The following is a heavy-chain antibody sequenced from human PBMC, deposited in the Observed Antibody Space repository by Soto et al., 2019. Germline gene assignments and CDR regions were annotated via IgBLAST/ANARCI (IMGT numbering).Heavy chain of an antibody. CDR1: GYTFTGYY. V-gene: IGHV1-2*04. CDR3: ARVPTRDSSSWYVDY. D-gene: IGHD6-13*01. CDR2: INPNSGGT. Sequence: ASVKVSCKASGYTFTGYYMHWVRQAPGQGLEWMGWINPNSGGTNYAQKFQGWVTMTRDTSISSAYMELSRLRSDDTAVYYCARVPTRDSSSWYVDYWGQGTLVTVSS. J-gene: IGHJ4*02.